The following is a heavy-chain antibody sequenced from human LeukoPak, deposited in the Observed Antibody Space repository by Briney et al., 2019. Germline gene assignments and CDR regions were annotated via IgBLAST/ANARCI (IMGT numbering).Heavy chain of an antibody. J-gene: IGHJ6*03. D-gene: IGHD6-13*01. CDR2: ISGSGGST. CDR1: GFTFTSYG. CDR3: AKLPIAAAGIYYMDV. Sequence: GGSLRLSCVASGFTFTSYGMSWVRQAPGKGLEWVSAISGSGGSTYYADSVKGRFTISRDNSKNTLYLQMNSLRAEDTAVYYCAKLPIAAAGIYYMDVWGKGTTVTISS. V-gene: IGHV3-23*01.